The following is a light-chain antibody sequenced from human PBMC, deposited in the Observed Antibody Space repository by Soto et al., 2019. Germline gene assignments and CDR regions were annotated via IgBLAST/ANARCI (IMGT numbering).Light chain of an antibody. CDR1: QSVSSN. J-gene: IGKJ1*01. CDR3: QQYGSSPVT. Sequence: EIVMTQSPATLSVSPGERATLSCRASQSVSSNLAWYQQKPGQAPRLLIYGASSRATGIPDRFSGSGSGTDSTLTISRLEPEDFAVYYCQQYGSSPVTFGQGTKVDIK. V-gene: IGKV3-20*01. CDR2: GAS.